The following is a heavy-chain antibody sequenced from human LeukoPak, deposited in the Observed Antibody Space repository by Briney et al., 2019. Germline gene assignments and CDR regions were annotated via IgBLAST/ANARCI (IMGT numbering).Heavy chain of an antibody. D-gene: IGHD2-15*01. CDR3: ARDFNDVGDVASAGAY. CDR1: GYSFSDYY. V-gene: IGHV1-2*02. Sequence: ASVKVSCKASGYSFSDYYIHWVRQAPRQGLERMGCINPNSGATSYAQKFQGRVTMTPDTSTRTAFMELSRLRSDDTALYHCARDFNDVGDVASAGAYWGQGTVVTVSS. CDR2: INPNSGAT. J-gene: IGHJ4*02.